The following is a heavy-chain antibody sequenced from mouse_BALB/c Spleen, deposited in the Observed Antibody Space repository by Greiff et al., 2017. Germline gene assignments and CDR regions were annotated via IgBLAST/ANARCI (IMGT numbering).Heavy chain of an antibody. CDR3: ARAGNLPYYAMDY. D-gene: IGHD2-1*01. V-gene: IGHV1S137*01. CDR2: ISTYYGDA. Sequence: VHLVESGAELVRPGVSVKISCKGSGYTFTDYAMHWVKQSHAKSLEWIGVISTYYGDASYNQKFKGKATMTVDKSSSTAYMELARLTSEDSAIYYCARAGNLPYYAMDYWGQGTSVTVSS. CDR1: GYTFTDYA. J-gene: IGHJ4*01.